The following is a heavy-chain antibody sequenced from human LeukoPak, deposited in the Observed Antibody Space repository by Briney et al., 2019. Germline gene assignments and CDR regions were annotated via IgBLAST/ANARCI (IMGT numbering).Heavy chain of an antibody. CDR2: ISSSGSTI. CDR3: ARERSRFLEWFPPG. V-gene: IGHV3-11*04. CDR1: GFTFSDYY. D-gene: IGHD3-3*01. J-gene: IGHJ4*02. Sequence: GGSLRLSCAASGFTFSDYYMSWIRQAPGKGLEWVSYISSSGSTIYYADSVKGRFTISRDNAKNSLYLQMNSLRAEDTAVYYCARERSRFLEWFPPGWGQGTLVTVSS.